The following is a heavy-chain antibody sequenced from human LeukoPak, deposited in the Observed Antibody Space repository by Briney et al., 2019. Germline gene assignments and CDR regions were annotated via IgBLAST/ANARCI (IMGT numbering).Heavy chain of an antibody. CDR1: GGTFSSYA. V-gene: IGHV1-69*13. J-gene: IGHJ6*03. Sequence: ASVKVSCRASGGTFSSYAIRRERQAPGQGLEWMGGIIPIFGTAKYAQKFQSGVTITAGESTSTAYMELSSLRSEDTAVYYCARDGTPKRQNHGGPYYYYMDVWGKGTTVTVSS. CDR3: ARDGTPKRQNHGGPYYYYMDV. CDR2: IIPIFGTA. D-gene: IGHD1-7*01.